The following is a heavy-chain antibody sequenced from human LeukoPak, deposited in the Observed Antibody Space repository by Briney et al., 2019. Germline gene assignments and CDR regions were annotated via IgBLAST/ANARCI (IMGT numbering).Heavy chain of an antibody. CDR2: ISSSSTI. CDR1: GFTFSSYS. D-gene: IGHD2-2*01. Sequence: PGGSLRLSCAASGFTFSSYSMNWVRQAPGKGLEWVSYISSSSTIYYADSVKGRFTISRDNAKNSLYLQMNSLRAEDSAVYYCAKAASVGGYFDYWGQGTLVTVSS. V-gene: IGHV3-48*01. CDR3: AKAASVGGYFDY. J-gene: IGHJ4*02.